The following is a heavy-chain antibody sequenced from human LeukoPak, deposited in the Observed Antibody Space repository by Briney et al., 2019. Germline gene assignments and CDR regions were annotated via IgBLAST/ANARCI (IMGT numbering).Heavy chain of an antibody. D-gene: IGHD1-14*01. J-gene: IGHJ5*02. CDR3: ARERDTITPAPPRNWFDP. V-gene: IGHV1-18*01. CDR2: ISAYNGNT. CDR1: GYTFTSYG. Sequence: VVSVKVSCKASGYTFTSYGISWVRQAPGQGLEWMGWISAYNGNTNYAQKLQGRVTMTTDTSTSTAYMELRSLRSEDTAVYYCARERDTITPAPPRNWFDPWGQGTLVTVSS.